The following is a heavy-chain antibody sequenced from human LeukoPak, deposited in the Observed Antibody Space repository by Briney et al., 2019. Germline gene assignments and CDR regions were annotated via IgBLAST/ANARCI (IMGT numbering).Heavy chain of an antibody. J-gene: IGHJ4*02. CDR3: ARKPTTPDDY. Sequence: PGGSLRLSCAASGFTVSTNYMSWVRQAPGKGLEWVSVIYSGGSAYYADSVEGRFTISRDNSKNTLYLQMNSLRAEDTAVYYCARKPTTPDDYWGQGTLVTVSS. D-gene: IGHD5-12*01. CDR1: GFTVSTNY. V-gene: IGHV3-66*01. CDR2: IYSGGSA.